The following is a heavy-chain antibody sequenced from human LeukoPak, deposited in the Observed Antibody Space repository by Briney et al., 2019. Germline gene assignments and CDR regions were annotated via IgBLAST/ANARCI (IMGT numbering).Heavy chain of an antibody. V-gene: IGHV1-69*13. CDR3: EATMKIHGAFWSGYTNFDY. D-gene: IGHD3-3*01. CDR2: IIPIFGTA. CDR1: GYTFTGYY. Sequence: SVKVSCKASGYTFTGYYMHWVRQAPGQGLEWRGGIIPIFGTANYAQKFQGRVSITADEYTSTAYMELSSLRSEDTAVYYCEATMKIHGAFWSGYTNFDYWGQGTLVTVSS. J-gene: IGHJ4*02.